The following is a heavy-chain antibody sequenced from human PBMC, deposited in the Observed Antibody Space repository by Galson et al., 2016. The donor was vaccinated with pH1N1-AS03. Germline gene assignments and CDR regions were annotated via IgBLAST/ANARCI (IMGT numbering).Heavy chain of an antibody. CDR3: ARQGGYSSSWYV. J-gene: IGHJ6*02. Sequence: ETLSLTCNVSGGSITRSGYSWGWVRQPPGKGLEWIGYIFYTGNTKYNPSLKSRLTISVDTSRSQFSLRLSSVTAADTAVYYCARQGGYSSSWYVWGQGTTVTVSS. V-gene: IGHV4-61*05. CDR2: IFYTGNT. D-gene: IGHD6-13*01. CDR1: GGSITRSGYS.